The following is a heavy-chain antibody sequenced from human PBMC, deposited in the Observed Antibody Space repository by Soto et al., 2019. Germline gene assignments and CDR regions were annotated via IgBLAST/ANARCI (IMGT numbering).Heavy chain of an antibody. CDR2: IYHSGST. D-gene: IGHD3-22*01. V-gene: IGHV4-30-2*01. CDR1: GGSISSGGYS. CDR3: ARWITMIVVAETDAFDI. Sequence: QLQLQESGSGLVKPSQTLSLTCAVSGGSISSGGYSWSWIRQPPGKGLEWIGYIYHSGSTYYNPSLKSRVTISVDRSKNQFSLKLSSVTAADTAVYYCARWITMIVVAETDAFDIWGQGTMVTVSS. J-gene: IGHJ3*02.